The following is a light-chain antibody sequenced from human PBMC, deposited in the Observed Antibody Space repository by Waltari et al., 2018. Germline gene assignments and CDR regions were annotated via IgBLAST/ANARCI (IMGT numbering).Light chain of an antibody. V-gene: IGLV2-23*02. CDR2: EVT. Sequence: QSALTQPASVSGSPGQSITISCTGTSRDVGTYNLVSWYQQHPGNAPKLMIYEVTNRPSGFSNRFSGSKSGNTASLTISGLQAEDEAEYYCCSFAGSSTYYVFGTGTKVTVL. CDR1: SRDVGTYNL. CDR3: CSFAGSSTYYV. J-gene: IGLJ1*01.